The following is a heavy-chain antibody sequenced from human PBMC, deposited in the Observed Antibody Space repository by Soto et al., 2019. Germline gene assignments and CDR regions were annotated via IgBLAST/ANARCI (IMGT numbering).Heavy chain of an antibody. V-gene: IGHV1-69*08. CDR3: ARDRALNNAALTMAY. Sequence: QVHLVQSGAEVKKPGSSVKVSCKASGDTFSSYIFNWVRQAPGQGFEWMGRIIPMFDMANYAQNFQGRLTITADKSTATAYMELSSLRYEDTDIYFCARDRALNNAALTMAYWGQGTPVTVAS. CDR1: GDTFSSYI. CDR2: IIPMFDMA. D-gene: IGHD2-8*01. J-gene: IGHJ4*02.